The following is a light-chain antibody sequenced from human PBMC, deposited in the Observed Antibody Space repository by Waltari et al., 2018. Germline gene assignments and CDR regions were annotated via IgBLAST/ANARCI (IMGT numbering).Light chain of an antibody. Sequence: EIVLTQSPGTLSLSHGERATLSCRASQSVTSISLTWYQQKVGQAPRLLIYGTSNMATGIPDRFSGSGSGTDFTLTISRLEPEDFAVYYCQQYDGEVVTFGGGTKVEI. CDR3: QQYDGEVVT. V-gene: IGKV3-20*01. CDR2: GTS. CDR1: QSVTSIS. J-gene: IGKJ4*01.